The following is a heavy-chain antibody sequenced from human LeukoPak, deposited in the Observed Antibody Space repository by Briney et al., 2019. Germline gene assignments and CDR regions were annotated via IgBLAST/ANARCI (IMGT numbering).Heavy chain of an antibody. V-gene: IGHV3-74*01. Sequence: SGGSLRLSCAASGFTFTSYWMHWVRQAPGKGLVWVSHINNDGSSTNYADSVKGRFTISRDNAKNTLYLQMNSLRAEDTAVYYCARNQYASSGDYWGQGTLVTVSS. D-gene: IGHD6-25*01. CDR1: GFTFTSYW. CDR2: INNDGSST. CDR3: ARNQYASSGDY. J-gene: IGHJ4*02.